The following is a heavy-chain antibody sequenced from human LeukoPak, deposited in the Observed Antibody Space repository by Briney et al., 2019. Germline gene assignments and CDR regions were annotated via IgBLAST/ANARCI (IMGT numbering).Heavy chain of an antibody. CDR1: GFTFSYYA. CDR3: AKWGDYDVLTGYYVSDY. V-gene: IGHV3-23*01. CDR2: ITGSGGNT. Sequence: GASLRLSCAASGFTFSYYAMSWVRQAPGKGLGWVSAITGSGGNTYYVDSVKGRFTISRNNSKNTVFLQMNSLRAEDTAVYYCAKWGDYDVLTGYYVSDYWGQGTLVTVSS. J-gene: IGHJ4*02. D-gene: IGHD3-9*01.